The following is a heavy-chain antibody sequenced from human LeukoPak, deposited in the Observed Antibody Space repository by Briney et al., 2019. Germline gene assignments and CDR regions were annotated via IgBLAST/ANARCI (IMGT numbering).Heavy chain of an antibody. Sequence: PGGSLRLSCAASGFASGFTFSDYAVSWVRQAPGKGPEWVARVNGRGATTYYADSVRGRFTSSRDNSKNTLYLQMISLGADDTAVYFCAKAPATGEGYYFYYMDVWGKGTTVTVSS. CDR1: GFTFSDYA. V-gene: IGHV3-23*01. D-gene: IGHD7-27*01. CDR3: AKAPATGEGYYFYYMDV. CDR2: VNGRGATT. J-gene: IGHJ6*03.